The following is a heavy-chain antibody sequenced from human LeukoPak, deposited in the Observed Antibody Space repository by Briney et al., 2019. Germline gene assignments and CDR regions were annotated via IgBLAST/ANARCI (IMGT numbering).Heavy chain of an antibody. J-gene: IGHJ4*02. V-gene: IGHV3-23*01. D-gene: IGHD6-6*01. CDR3: ATEEQLVPFDY. Sequence: GGSLRLSCAASGFTFSSYAMSWFLQAPGKGLEWVSAISGSGGSTYYAHSVKGRFTISRDNSKNTLYLQMNSLRAEDTAVYYCATEEQLVPFDYWGQGTLVTVSS. CDR2: ISGSGGST. CDR1: GFTFSSYA.